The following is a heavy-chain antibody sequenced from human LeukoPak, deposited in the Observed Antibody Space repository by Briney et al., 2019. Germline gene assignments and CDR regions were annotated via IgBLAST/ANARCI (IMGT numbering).Heavy chain of an antibody. CDR1: GFTFDDYA. J-gene: IGHJ6*03. D-gene: IGHD1-26*01. Sequence: GGSLRLSCAASGFTFDDYAMHWVRQAPGKGLEWVSGISWNSGRIGYADSVKGRFTISRDNAQNSLYLQINSLRAEDTAVYYCARDPYSGRYGDYYYYYMDVWGKGTTVTISS. V-gene: IGHV3-9*01. CDR3: ARDPYSGRYGDYYYYYMDV. CDR2: ISWNSGRI.